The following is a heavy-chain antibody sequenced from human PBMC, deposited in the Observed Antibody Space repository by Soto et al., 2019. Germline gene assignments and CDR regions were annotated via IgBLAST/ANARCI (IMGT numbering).Heavy chain of an antibody. D-gene: IGHD6-13*01. CDR2: ISGSGRYT. J-gene: IGHJ6*02. Sequence: GGSLRLSCAASGFTFNSCLMSWVRQAPGKGLEWVSLISGSGRYTDYADSVKGRFTISRDNSKNTLYLQMNSLRAEDTAVYYCAKDPPSERMQPDYGMDVWGQRTTVTVSS. V-gene: IGHV3-23*01. CDR1: GFTFNSCL. CDR3: AKDPPSERMQPDYGMDV.